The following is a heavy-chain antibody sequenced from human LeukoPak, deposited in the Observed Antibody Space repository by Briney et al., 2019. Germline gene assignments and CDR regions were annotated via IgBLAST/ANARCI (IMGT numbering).Heavy chain of an antibody. CDR2: IKSKFDGGTT. D-gene: IGHD3-16*01. Sequence: PGGSLRLSCAASGFTFSNAWMSWVRQAPGKGLEWVGRIKSKFDGGTTDYAAPVKGRFTISNDDSKNTLYLQMNSLKAEDTAVYYCVRGGLSHWGQGTLVTVSS. CDR1: GFTFSNAW. V-gene: IGHV3-15*01. J-gene: IGHJ4*02. CDR3: VRGGLSH.